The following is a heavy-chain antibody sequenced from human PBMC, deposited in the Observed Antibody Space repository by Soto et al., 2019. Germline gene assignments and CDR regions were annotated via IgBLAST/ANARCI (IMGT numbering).Heavy chain of an antibody. CDR1: GGTFSTYT. J-gene: IGHJ4*02. CDR3: AGGMCFGGSCYLDV. CDR2: ISPGIDIR. Sequence: QVQLVQSGAEVKQPGSSMKVSCKASGGTFSTYTLYWVRQAPGHGLEWMGGISPGIDIRDFAQKFQWRVTITEDKSTSTVYMQLITLISEETGLYYSAGGMCFGGSCYLDVWGQGTLVTVSS. V-gene: IGHV1-69*04. D-gene: IGHD2-15*01.